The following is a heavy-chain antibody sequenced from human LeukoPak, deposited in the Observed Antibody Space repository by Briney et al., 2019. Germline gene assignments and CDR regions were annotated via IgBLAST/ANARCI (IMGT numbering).Heavy chain of an antibody. D-gene: IGHD6-19*01. CDR2: IYDSGTS. CDR1: GFSFSNYF. CDR3: ARSNGWYSFDY. J-gene: IGHJ4*02. V-gene: IGHV4-59*01. Sequence: SGTLSLSCTVSGFSFSNYFLSWIRQPPGKGLEWVAYIYDSGTSNYNPPLKSRVTISVDTSKNQFSLSLSSVTAADTAVYYCARSNGWYSFDYGGQGTLVTVSS.